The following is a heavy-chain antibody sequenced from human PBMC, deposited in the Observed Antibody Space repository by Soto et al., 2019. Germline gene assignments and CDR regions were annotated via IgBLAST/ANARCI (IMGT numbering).Heavy chain of an antibody. Sequence: ASVKVSCKASGYTFTTYGIGWVRQAPGQGLEWMGWISAYNGNSNYAQKLQGRVTMTTDTSTSTAYMDLRSLRSDDTAVYYCARAPNEFYYYMDVWGKGTTVTVSS. V-gene: IGHV1-18*01. CDR3: ARAPNEFYYYMDV. CDR2: ISAYNGNS. CDR1: GYTFTTYG. D-gene: IGHD2-8*01. J-gene: IGHJ6*03.